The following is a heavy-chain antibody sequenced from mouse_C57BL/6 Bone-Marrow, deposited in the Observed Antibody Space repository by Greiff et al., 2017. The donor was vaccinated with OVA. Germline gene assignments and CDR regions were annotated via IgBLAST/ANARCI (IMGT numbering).Heavy chain of an antibody. CDR1: GFTFSSYA. CDR3: TRLLDAMDY. D-gene: IGHD2-1*01. Sequence: EVKLMESGAGLVKPGGSLKLSCAASGFTFSSYAMSWVRQTPEKRLEWVAYISSGGDYIYYADTVKGRFTISRDNARNTLYLQMSSLKSKDTAMYYCTRLLDAMDYWGQGTSVTVSS. CDR2: ISSGGDYI. V-gene: IGHV5-9-1*02. J-gene: IGHJ4*01.